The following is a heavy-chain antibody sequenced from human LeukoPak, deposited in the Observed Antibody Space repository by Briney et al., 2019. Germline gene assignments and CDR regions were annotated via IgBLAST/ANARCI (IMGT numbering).Heavy chain of an antibody. V-gene: IGHV6-1*01. J-gene: IGHJ4*02. CDR2: TYYRSKWYN. CDR1: GDSVSSNSAA. CDR3: ARRRTTGDFDY. D-gene: IGHD1-1*01. Sequence: SQTLSLTCAISGDSVSSNSAAWNWLRQSPSRGLEWLGRTYYRSKWYNDYAESVKSRITINPDTSRNQFSLQLNSVTPEDTAMYYCARRRTTGDFDYWGQGTLVTVSS.